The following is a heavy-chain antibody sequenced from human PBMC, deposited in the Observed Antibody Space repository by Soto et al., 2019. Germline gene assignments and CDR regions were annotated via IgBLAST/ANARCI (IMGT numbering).Heavy chain of an antibody. J-gene: IGHJ6*02. CDR3: ARWRREPAALYYYYYGMDV. V-gene: IGHV3-33*01. Sequence: HPGGSLRLSCAASGFTFSSYGMHWVRQAPGKGLEWVAVIWYDGSNKYYADSVKGRFTISRDNSKNTLYLQMNSLRAEDTAVYYCARWRREPAALYYYYYGMDVWGQGTTVTVS. CDR2: IWYDGSNK. CDR1: GFTFSSYG. D-gene: IGHD2-2*01.